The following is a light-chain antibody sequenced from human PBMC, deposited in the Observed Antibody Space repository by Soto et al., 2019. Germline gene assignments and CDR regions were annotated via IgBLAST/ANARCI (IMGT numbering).Light chain of an antibody. V-gene: IGKV3-15*01. CDR2: RAS. Sequence: IQMTQSPATLSVSPGERATLSCRASQTIYSNVAWYQQRPGQAPRLLIYRASARATGIPARFSGSGSGTEFTLTFGSLQSADSAVYYCQQYQNLWTFGQGTKVEIK. CDR3: QQYQNLWT. CDR1: QTIYSN. J-gene: IGKJ1*01.